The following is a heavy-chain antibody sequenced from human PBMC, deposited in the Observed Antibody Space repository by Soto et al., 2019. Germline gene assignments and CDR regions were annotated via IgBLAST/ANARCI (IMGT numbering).Heavy chain of an antibody. Sequence: QVQLVESGGGVVQPGRSLRLSCAASGFTFSYHALNWVRQAPGKGLEWVAVISYDGDNKYIAESVKGRFTISRDNFKNTVSLQMNSLRPEDTDMYFCARGTTTSAFSAMDVWGQGTTVTVSS. D-gene: IGHD1-1*01. CDR1: GFTFSYHA. CDR2: ISYDGDNK. V-gene: IGHV3-30-3*01. J-gene: IGHJ6*02. CDR3: ARGTTTSAFSAMDV.